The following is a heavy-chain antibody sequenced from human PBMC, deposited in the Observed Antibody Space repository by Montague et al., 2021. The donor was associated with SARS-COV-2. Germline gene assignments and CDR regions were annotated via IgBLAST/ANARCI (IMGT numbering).Heavy chain of an antibody. V-gene: IGHV4-59*13. CDR3: AREPDYGDYFDY. CDR2: IYYSGST. CDR1: GGSISSYY. J-gene: IGHJ4*02. D-gene: IGHD4-17*01. Sequence: SETLSLTCTVSGGSISSYYWSWIRQPPGKGLEWIGYIYYSGSTNYNPSLKSRVTISVDTSKNQFSLKLSSVTAADTAMYYCAREPDYGDYFDYWGQGTLVTVSS.